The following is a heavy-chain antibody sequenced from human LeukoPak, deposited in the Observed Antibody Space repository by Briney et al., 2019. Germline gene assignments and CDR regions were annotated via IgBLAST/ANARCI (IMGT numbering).Heavy chain of an antibody. CDR1: GFTFSSYS. D-gene: IGHD2-21*02. V-gene: IGHV3-21*04. CDR3: APHPYCGGDCYPPPRNNWFDP. CDR2: ISSSSSYI. J-gene: IGHJ5*02. Sequence: GGSLRLSCAASGFTFSSYSMNWVRQAPGKGLEWVSSISSSSSYIYYADSVKGRFTISRDNAKNSLYLQMNSLRAEDTAVYYCAPHPYCGGDCYPPPRNNWFDPWGQGTLVTVSS.